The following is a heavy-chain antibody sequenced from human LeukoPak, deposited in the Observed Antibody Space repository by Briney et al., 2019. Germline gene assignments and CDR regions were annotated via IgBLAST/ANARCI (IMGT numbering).Heavy chain of an antibody. CDR3: ARLTSIAARPDDY. Sequence: PGGSLRLSCAASGFTFSSYAMHWVRQAPGKGLEWVAVISYDGRNKYYADSVKGRFTISRDNSKNTLYLQMNSLRAEDTAVYYCARLTSIAARPDDYWGQGTLVTVSS. D-gene: IGHD6-6*01. V-gene: IGHV3-30*01. CDR1: GFTFSSYA. CDR2: ISYDGRNK. J-gene: IGHJ4*02.